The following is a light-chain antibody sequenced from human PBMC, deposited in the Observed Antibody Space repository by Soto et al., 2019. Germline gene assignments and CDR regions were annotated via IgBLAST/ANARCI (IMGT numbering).Light chain of an antibody. CDR3: MQALQAPLT. CDR1: QSLLHSNGFNY. V-gene: IGKV2-28*01. CDR2: LGS. J-gene: IGKJ1*01. Sequence: DIVVTQSPLSLPVTPGEPASISCRSSQSLLHSNGFNYLDWYLQKPGQSPQLLIYLGSNRASGVPDRCSGSGSGTDFTLKISRVEAEDVGLYYCMQALQAPLTFGQGTKVDIK.